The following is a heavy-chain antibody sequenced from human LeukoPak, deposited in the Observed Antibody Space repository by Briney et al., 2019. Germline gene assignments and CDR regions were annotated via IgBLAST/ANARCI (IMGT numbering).Heavy chain of an antibody. V-gene: IGHV3-53*01. CDR2: IYSGGST. D-gene: IGHD3-22*01. CDR1: GFTVSSNY. CDR3: AKSNLDSSGYYLDY. Sequence: GGSLRLSCAASGFTVSSNYMSWVRQAPGKGLEWVSVIYSGGSTYYADSVKGRFTISRDNSKNTLYLQMNSLRAEDTAVYYCAKSNLDSSGYYLDYWGQGTLVTVSS. J-gene: IGHJ4*02.